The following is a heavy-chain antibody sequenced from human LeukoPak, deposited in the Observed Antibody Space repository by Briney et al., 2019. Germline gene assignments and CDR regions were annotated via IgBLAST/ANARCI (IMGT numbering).Heavy chain of an antibody. CDR3: AKEAYMVRGVFDY. Sequence: GGTLRLSCAASGFTFSSYGMSWVRQAPGKGLEWVSAISGSGGSTYYAGSVKGRFTISRDNSKNTLYLQMNSLRAEDTAVYYCAKEAYMVRGVFDYWGQGTLVTVSS. CDR1: GFTFSSYG. CDR2: ISGSGGST. D-gene: IGHD3-10*01. J-gene: IGHJ4*02. V-gene: IGHV3-23*01.